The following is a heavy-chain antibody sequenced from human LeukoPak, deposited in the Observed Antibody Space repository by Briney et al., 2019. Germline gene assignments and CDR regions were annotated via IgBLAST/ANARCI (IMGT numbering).Heavy chain of an antibody. D-gene: IGHD5-18*01. CDR3: ARQTAMGRSGDY. CDR1: GSSFTSYW. CDR2: IDPSDSET. Sequence: AGESLQISCKASGSSFTSYWIGWVRPLPGKGLEWMGIIDPSDSETRYTPSFQGQVTISVDKSLTTAYLQWNSLKASDTAMYYCARQTAMGRSGDYWGQGTLVTVSS. J-gene: IGHJ4*02. V-gene: IGHV5-51*01.